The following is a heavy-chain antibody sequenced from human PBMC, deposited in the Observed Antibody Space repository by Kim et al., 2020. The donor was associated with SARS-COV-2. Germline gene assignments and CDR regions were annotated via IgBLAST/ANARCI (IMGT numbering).Heavy chain of an antibody. Sequence: GGSLRLSCAASGFTFSSYAMHWVRQAPGKGLEWVAVISYDGSNKYYADSVKGRFTISRDNSKNTLYLQMNSLGAEDTAVYYCASEGGYGDFDYWGQGTLV. J-gene: IGHJ4*02. V-gene: IGHV3-30*01. D-gene: IGHD5-12*01. CDR2: ISYDGSNK. CDR3: ASEGGYGDFDY. CDR1: GFTFSSYA.